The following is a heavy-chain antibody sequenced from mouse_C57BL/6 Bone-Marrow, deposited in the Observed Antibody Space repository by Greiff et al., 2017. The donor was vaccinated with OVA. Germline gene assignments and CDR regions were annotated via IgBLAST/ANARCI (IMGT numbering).Heavy chain of an antibody. D-gene: IGHD1-1*01. CDR2: IRLKSDNYAT. J-gene: IGHJ3*01. CDR1: GFTFSNYW. V-gene: IGHV6-3*01. CDR3: TGPIYYGSSYVTWFAY. Sequence: EVKLVESGGGLVQPGGSMKLSCVASGFTFSNYWMNWVRQSPEKGLEWVAQIRLKSDNYATHYAESVKGRFTISRDDSKSSVYLQMNNLRAEDTGIYYCTGPIYYGSSYVTWFAYWGQGTLVTVSA.